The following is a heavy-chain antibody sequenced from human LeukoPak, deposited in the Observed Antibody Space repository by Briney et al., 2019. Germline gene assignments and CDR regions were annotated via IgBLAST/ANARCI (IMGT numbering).Heavy chain of an antibody. Sequence: GGSLRLSCAASGFTFSSYGMHWVRQAPGKGLEWVAVISYDGSNKYYADSVKGRFTISRDNSKNTLYLQMNSLRAEDTAVYYCAKDLGGDYGDYYYYGMDVWGQGTTVTVSS. CDR2: ISYDGSNK. J-gene: IGHJ6*02. CDR1: GFTFSSYG. CDR3: AKDLGGDYGDYYYYGMDV. D-gene: IGHD4-17*01. V-gene: IGHV3-30*18.